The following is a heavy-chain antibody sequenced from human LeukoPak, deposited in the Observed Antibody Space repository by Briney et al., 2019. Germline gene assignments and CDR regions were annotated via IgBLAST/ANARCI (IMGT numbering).Heavy chain of an antibody. CDR1: GFTFSSYA. V-gene: IGHV3-30*04. Sequence: GGSLRLSCAASGFTFSSYAMHWVRQAPGKGLEWVAVISYDGSNKYYADSVKGRFTISRDNSKNTLYLQMNSLRAEDTAVHYCARDGEQQLVGYYYYYYMDVWGKGTTVTVSS. CDR2: ISYDGSNK. D-gene: IGHD6-13*01. CDR3: ARDGEQQLVGYYYYYYMDV. J-gene: IGHJ6*03.